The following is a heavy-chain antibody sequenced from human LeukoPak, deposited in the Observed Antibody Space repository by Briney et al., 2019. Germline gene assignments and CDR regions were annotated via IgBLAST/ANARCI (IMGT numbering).Heavy chain of an antibody. V-gene: IGHV4-59*01. D-gene: IGHD4-23*01. CDR2: IYYSGST. Sequence: SETLSLTCTVSGGSISSYYWSWIRQPPGKGLEWIGYIYYSGSTNYNPSLKSRVTISVDTSKNQFSLKLSSVTAADTAVYYCARGSTTVVTPIGNYFDYWGQGTLVTVSS. CDR1: GGSISSYY. J-gene: IGHJ4*02. CDR3: ARGSTTVVTPIGNYFDY.